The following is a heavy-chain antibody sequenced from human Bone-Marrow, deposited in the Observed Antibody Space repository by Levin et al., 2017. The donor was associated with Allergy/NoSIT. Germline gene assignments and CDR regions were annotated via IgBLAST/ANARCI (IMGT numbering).Heavy chain of an antibody. J-gene: IGHJ4*02. D-gene: IGHD2/OR15-2a*01. CDR1: GFTFQTYY. V-gene: IGHV3-74*03. CDR3: ARGFRDY. Sequence: GGSLRLSCAASGFTFQTYYMHWVRQVPGKGLVWVSRIDPEGTTTKYADSVKGRFTISRDNARSILYLEMNSLRVEDTAVYYCARGFRDYWGQGTLVTVSS. CDR2: IDPEGTTT.